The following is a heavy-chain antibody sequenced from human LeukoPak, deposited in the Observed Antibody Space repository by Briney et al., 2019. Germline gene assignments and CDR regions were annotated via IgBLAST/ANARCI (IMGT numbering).Heavy chain of an antibody. Sequence: PGGSLRLSCAASGFNFSTYAMSWVRQAPGKGLEWVSGISGSGDITYYADSVKGRFTISRDNAKSSLYLQVNSLRAEDTAVYFCARDPGPSTAAWGAFDIWGQGTVVTVSS. V-gene: IGHV3-23*01. CDR2: ISGSGDIT. CDR1: GFNFSTYA. D-gene: IGHD6-6*01. J-gene: IGHJ3*02. CDR3: ARDPGPSTAAWGAFDI.